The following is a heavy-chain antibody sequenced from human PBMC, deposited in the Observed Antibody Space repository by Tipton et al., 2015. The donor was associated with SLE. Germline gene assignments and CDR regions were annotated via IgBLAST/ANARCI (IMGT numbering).Heavy chain of an antibody. Sequence: SLRLSCAASGFTFNNFAMHWVRQAPGKGLEWVAHIRHDGSKEDHADSVRGRFTISRDNSKNTLYLQMNSLRAEGTAVYYCVKGGVRGSFYFDQWGLGTLVAVSS. J-gene: IGHJ4*02. CDR2: IRHDGSKE. CDR1: GFTFNNFA. D-gene: IGHD3-10*01. CDR3: VKGGVRGSFYFDQ. V-gene: IGHV3-30*02.